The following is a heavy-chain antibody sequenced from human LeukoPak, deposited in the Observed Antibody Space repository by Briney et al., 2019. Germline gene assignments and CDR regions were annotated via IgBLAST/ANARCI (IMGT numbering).Heavy chain of an antibody. Sequence: GGSLRLSCAASGFTFSSYAMSWIRQAPGKGPEWLSAISPTTGTTFYADSVKGRFTISRDNSKNALYLQMNSLRAEDTAVYYCARDKDYVRYYYMDVWGKGTTVTVSS. CDR2: ISPTTGTT. CDR3: ARDKDYVRYYYMDV. V-gene: IGHV3-23*01. D-gene: IGHD3-16*01. CDR1: GFTFSSYA. J-gene: IGHJ6*03.